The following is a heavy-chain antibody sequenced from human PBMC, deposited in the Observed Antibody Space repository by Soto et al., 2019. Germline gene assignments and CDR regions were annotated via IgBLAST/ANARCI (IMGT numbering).Heavy chain of an antibody. CDR1: GFTFSSYE. D-gene: IGHD2-2*01. J-gene: IGHJ4*02. CDR3: ARVYCSTTTCHVQAFDS. CDR2: ISSAGDSS. Sequence: AGGSLRLSCAASGFTFSSYEMSWVRQAPGRTLEWVSYISSAGDSSYYADSVKSRFTISRDNAKNSLYLQMNSLRVEDTAVYYCARVYCSTTTCHVQAFDSWGQGTLVTVSS. V-gene: IGHV3-48*03.